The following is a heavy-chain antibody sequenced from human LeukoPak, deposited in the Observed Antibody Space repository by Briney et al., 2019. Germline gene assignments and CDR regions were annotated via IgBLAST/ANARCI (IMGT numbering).Heavy chain of an antibody. D-gene: IGHD6-13*01. CDR3: ARLTSSWYQDWYFDL. CDR1: DGSISSYD. J-gene: IGHJ2*01. Sequence: SETLSLTCTVSDGSISSYDWSWIRQPAGKGLEWIGRIYTSGSPTYNPSLKSRVTMSLGTSKKQFSLKLTSVTAADTAVYYCARLTSSWYQDWYFDLWGRGTLVTVSS. V-gene: IGHV4-4*07. CDR2: IYTSGSP.